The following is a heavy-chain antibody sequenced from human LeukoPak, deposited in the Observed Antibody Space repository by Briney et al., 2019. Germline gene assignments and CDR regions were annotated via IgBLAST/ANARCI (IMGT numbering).Heavy chain of an antibody. CDR1: GFTFSDYS. Sequence: PGGSLRLSCAASGFTFSDYSMNWVRQAPGKGLEWVAFIRYDGSNKYYADSVKGRFTISRDNAKNTLYMQMNSLRAEDTAVYYCASPIRKIVRELLSLDYWGQGTLVTVSS. V-gene: IGHV3-30*02. CDR2: IRYDGSNK. J-gene: IGHJ4*02. D-gene: IGHD1-26*01. CDR3: ASPIRKIVRELLSLDY.